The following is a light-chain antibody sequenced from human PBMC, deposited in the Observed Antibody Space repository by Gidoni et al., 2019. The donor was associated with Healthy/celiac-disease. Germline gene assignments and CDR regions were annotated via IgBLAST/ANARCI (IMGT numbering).Light chain of an antibody. CDR1: SSNIGSNY. V-gene: IGLV1-47*01. CDR3: AAWDDSLSGWV. Sequence: QPVLTHPPSASATPGPRVTISCSGSSSNIGSNYVYWYQQLPGTAPKLLIYRNNRRPSGVPDRFSGSKSGTSASLAISGLRSEDEADYYCAAWDDSLSGWVFGGGTKLTVL. CDR2: RNN. J-gene: IGLJ3*02.